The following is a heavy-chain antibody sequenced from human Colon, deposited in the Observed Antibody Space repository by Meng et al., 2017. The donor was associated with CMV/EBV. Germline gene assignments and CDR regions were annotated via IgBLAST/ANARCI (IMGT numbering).Heavy chain of an antibody. CDR2: INPNGGGT. V-gene: IGHV1-2*02. CDR3: ARVKCGTTSCSQGLDP. Sequence: GYTFTDYYLHWVRQAPGQGLEWMGWINPNGGGTDYAQTFQGRVIMTWDTSVTTAYLELYRLTSDDTAVYYCARVKCGTTSCSQGLDPWGQGTLVTVSS. CDR1: GYTFTDYY. J-gene: IGHJ5*02. D-gene: IGHD2-2*01.